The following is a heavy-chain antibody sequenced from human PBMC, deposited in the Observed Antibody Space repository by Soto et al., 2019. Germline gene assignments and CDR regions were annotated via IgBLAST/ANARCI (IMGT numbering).Heavy chain of an antibody. V-gene: IGHV4-39*01. Sequence: QLQLQESGPGLVKPSETLSLTCTVSGGSISSSNYYWGWVRQPPGKGLEWIGSIYYNGNAYYGPATSLKTRVTLSIDESKNLSPLKGNSVTAADTAVYYCARRSYGYSRYYYVDFWGQGTLVTVSS. CDR3: ARRSYGYSRYYYVDF. CDR1: GGSISSSNYY. D-gene: IGHD3-22*01. J-gene: IGHJ4*02. CDR2: IYYNGNA.